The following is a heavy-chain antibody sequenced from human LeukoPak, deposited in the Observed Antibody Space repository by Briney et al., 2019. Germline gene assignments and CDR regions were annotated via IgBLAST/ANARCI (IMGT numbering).Heavy chain of an antibody. V-gene: IGHV1-69*05. CDR3: ARDFGIAVAGMGY. CDR2: IIPIFGTA. D-gene: IGHD6-19*01. J-gene: IGHJ4*02. CDR1: GGTFSSYA. Sequence: SVKVSCKASGGTFSSYAISWVRQAPGQGLEWMGGIIPIFGTANYAQKFQGRVTITTDESTSTAYMELRSLRSDDTAVYYCARDFGIAVAGMGYWGQGTLVTVSS.